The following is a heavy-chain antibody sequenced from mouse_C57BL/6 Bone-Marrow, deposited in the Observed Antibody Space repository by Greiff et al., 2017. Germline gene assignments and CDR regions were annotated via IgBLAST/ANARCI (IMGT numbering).Heavy chain of an antibody. CDR2: IYPGDGDT. V-gene: IGHV1-82*01. J-gene: IGHJ1*03. CDR1: GYAFSSSW. D-gene: IGHD1-1*01. CDR3: ARSPYTTVVPYWYFDV. Sequence: QVQLKQSGPELVKPGASVKISCKASGYAFSSSWMNWVKQRPGKGLEWIGRIYPGDGDTNYNGKFKGKATLTADKSSSTAYMQRSSLTSEDSAVYFCARSPYTTVVPYWYFDVWGTGTTVTVSS.